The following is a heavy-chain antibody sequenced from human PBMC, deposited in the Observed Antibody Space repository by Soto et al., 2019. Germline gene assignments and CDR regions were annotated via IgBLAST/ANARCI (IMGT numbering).Heavy chain of an antibody. CDR3: AREVFITSFFDV. CDR2: IYHSGNT. J-gene: IGHJ4*02. CDR1: GGSFSGYY. Sequence: KRSETLSLTCADYGGSFSGYYWDWIRQPPGKGLEWIGNIYHSGNTFYNTSHQSRVTISVDTSKNQFSLMLRSVTAADTDVYYCAREVFITSFFDVWGQGALVTVSS. D-gene: IGHD3-22*01. V-gene: IGHV4-34*09.